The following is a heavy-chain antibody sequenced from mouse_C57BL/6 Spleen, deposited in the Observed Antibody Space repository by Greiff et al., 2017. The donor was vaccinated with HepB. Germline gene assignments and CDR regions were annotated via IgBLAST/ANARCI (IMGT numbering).Heavy chain of an antibody. D-gene: IGHD1-1*01. Sequence: VQLQQSGPELVKPGASVKIPCKASGYTFTDYNMDWVKQSHGKSLEWIGDINPKNGGTNYNQKFKGKATLTVDKSSSTAYMELRSLTSEYTAVYYWARSGIATVVPFMDYWGQGTSVTVSS. J-gene: IGHJ4*01. V-gene: IGHV1-18*01. CDR1: GYTFTDYN. CDR3: ARSGIATVVPFMDY. CDR2: INPKNGGT.